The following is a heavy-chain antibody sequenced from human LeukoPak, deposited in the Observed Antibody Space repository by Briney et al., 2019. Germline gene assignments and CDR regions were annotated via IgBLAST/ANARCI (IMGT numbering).Heavy chain of an antibody. V-gene: IGHV1-2*02. CDR1: GYTFTNYY. Sequence: ASVKVSCKASGYTFTNYYMHWVRQAPGQGLEWMGWINPNSGGTNYAQKFQGRVTMTRDTSISTAYMELSRLRSDDTAVYYCARESSSSRINWFDPWGQGTLVTVPS. D-gene: IGHD6-6*01. CDR2: INPNSGGT. J-gene: IGHJ5*02. CDR3: ARESSSSRINWFDP.